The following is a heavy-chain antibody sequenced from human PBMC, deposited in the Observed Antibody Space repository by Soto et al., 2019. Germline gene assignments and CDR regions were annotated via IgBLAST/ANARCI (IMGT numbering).Heavy chain of an antibody. D-gene: IGHD3-3*01. CDR2: INPSGGST. Sequence: ASVKVSCKASGYTFTSHYMHWVRQAPGQGLEWMGIINPSGGSTSYAQKFQGRVTMTRDTSTSTVYMELSSLRSEDTAVYYCARVPSRIAIFGVAPYFDYWGQGTLVTVS. V-gene: IGHV1-46*01. J-gene: IGHJ4*02. CDR3: ARVPSRIAIFGVAPYFDY. CDR1: GYTFTSHY.